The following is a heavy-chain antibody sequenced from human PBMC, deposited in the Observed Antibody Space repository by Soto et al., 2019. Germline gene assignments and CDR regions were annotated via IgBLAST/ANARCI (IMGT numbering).Heavy chain of an antibody. CDR2: ISSSSSTI. CDR3: ARLSPDDAFDI. J-gene: IGHJ3*02. V-gene: IGHV3-48*01. Sequence: GXSLRLSCAASGFTLSSYSLNWFRQAPVKGLEWVSYISSSSSTIYYADSVKGRFTISRDNAKNSLYLQMNSLRAEDTAVYYCARLSPDDAFDIWGQGTMVTVSS. CDR1: GFTLSSYS.